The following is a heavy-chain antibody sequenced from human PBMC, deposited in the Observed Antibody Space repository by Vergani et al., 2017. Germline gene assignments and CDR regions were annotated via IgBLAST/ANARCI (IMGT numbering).Heavy chain of an antibody. D-gene: IGHD2-21*02. CDR1: GFTFSSYA. J-gene: IGHJ6*02. CDR2: ISGSGGST. CDR3: AKVEGSAHPDSRYCGGDCYSGYYYGMDV. V-gene: IGHV3-23*01. Sequence: EVQLLESGGGLVQPGGSLRLSCAASGFTFSSYAMSWVRQAPGKGLEWVSAISGSGGSTYYADSVKGRFTISRDNSKNTLYLQMNSLGAEDTAVYYCAKVEGSAHPDSRYCGGDCYSGYYYGMDVWGQGTTVTVSS.